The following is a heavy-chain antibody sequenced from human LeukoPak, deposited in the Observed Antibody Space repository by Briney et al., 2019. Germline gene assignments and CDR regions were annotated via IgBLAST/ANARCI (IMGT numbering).Heavy chain of an antibody. Sequence: VASVKVSCKASGYTFTSYYMHWVRQAPGQGLEWMGWINPNSGGTNYAQKFQGRVTMTRDTSISTAYMELSRLRSDDTAVYYCARDCTAVAGTWFDPWGQGTLVTVSS. V-gene: IGHV1-2*02. CDR2: INPNSGGT. CDR3: ARDCTAVAGTWFDP. D-gene: IGHD6-19*01. CDR1: GYTFTSYY. J-gene: IGHJ5*02.